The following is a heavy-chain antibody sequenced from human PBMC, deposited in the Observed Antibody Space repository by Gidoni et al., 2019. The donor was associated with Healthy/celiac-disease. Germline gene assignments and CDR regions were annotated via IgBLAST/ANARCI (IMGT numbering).Heavy chain of an antibody. J-gene: IGHJ3*02. CDR3: ARAQREYSGYDPPDAFDI. V-gene: IGHV1-69*01. CDR2: IIPIFGTA. D-gene: IGHD5-12*01. Sequence: PGQGLEWMGGIIPIFGTANYAQKFQGRVTITADESTSTAYMELSSLRSEDTAVYYCARAQREYSGYDPPDAFDIWGQGTMVTVSS.